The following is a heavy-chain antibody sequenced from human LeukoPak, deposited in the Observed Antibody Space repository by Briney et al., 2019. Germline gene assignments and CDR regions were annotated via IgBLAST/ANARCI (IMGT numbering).Heavy chain of an antibody. D-gene: IGHD4-11*01. CDR1: GFTFSSYW. CDR2: INIDGSTT. CDR3: VRYVYSTAGPFDY. V-gene: IGHV3-74*03. J-gene: IGHJ4*02. Sequence: GGSLRLSCAASGFTFSSYWMHWVRHGPGKGLVWVSRINIDGSTTTYTDSVKGRFTISRDNAKNTLYLQMNSLRAEDTAVYYCVRYVYSTAGPFDYWGQGTLVAVSS.